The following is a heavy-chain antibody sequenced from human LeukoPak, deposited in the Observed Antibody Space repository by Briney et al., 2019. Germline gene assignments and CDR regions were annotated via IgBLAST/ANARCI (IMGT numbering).Heavy chain of an antibody. Sequence: PGGSLRLSCAASGFTFSSYAMSWVRQAPGKGLEWVSAISGSGVTTYYADSVKGRFTITRDNSENTLYLQMHSLRAEDTAVYYCARDRPNYYGSDGHYYRRDGDYWGRGTLVSVSS. D-gene: IGHD3-22*01. V-gene: IGHV3-23*01. J-gene: IGHJ4*02. CDR1: GFTFSSYA. CDR2: ISGSGVTT. CDR3: ARDRPNYYGSDGHYYRRDGDY.